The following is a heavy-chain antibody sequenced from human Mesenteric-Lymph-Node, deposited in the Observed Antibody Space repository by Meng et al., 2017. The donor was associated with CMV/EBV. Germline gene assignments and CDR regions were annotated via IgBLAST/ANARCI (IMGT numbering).Heavy chain of an antibody. CDR3: ARPMYYYQTSGYSH. V-gene: IGHV5-51*01. J-gene: IGHJ4*02. CDR2: IYPSDSDT. CDR1: GYSFATYW. Sequence: GESLKISCKGSGYSFATYWIGWVRQMPGKGLEWMGIIYPSDSDTRYSPSFQGQVTISADKSLSTAYLQWSSLRSEDTAMYYCARPMYYYQTSGYSHWGQGTLVTVSS. D-gene: IGHD3-22*01.